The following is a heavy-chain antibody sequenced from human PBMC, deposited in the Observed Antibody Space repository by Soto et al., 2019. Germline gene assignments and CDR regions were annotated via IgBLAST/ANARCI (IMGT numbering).Heavy chain of an antibody. D-gene: IGHD2-15*01. CDR3: STPVLDY. CDR1: SHTFISYA. Sequence: QVQLVQSGAEVKKPGASGKVSSKASSHTFISYALTWVRQAPGQGLEWMGWISGYDGYTTYAQKLQGRVTMTTDTSTSTVYMELRSLKSDDKPVYYCSTPVLDYWGQGTLVTVSS. V-gene: IGHV1-18*04. CDR2: ISGYDGYT. J-gene: IGHJ4*02.